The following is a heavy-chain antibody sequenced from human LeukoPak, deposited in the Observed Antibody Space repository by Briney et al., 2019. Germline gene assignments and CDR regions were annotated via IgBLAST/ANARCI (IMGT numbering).Heavy chain of an antibody. J-gene: IGHJ3*02. D-gene: IGHD1-1*01. Sequence: SETLSLTCTVSGGSISSYYWSWIRQPPGEGLEWIGYISNSGSTNYNPSLKSRVTISVDTSKNQLSLKLSSVTAADTAVYHCVRLQPNTGEWAFDIWGKGTMASVSS. V-gene: IGHV4-59*01. CDR3: VRLQPNTGEWAFDI. CDR2: ISNSGST. CDR1: GGSISSYY.